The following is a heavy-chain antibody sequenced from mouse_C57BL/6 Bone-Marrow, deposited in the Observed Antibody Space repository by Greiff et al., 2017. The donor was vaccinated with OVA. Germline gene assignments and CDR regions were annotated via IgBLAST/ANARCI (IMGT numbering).Heavy chain of an antibody. CDR3: ARNANYSNYDYYAMDY. Sequence: EVKLVESGPGLVKPSQSLSLTCSVTGYSITSGYYWYWIRQFPGNKLEWMGYISYDGSNNYNPSLKNRISITRDTSKNQFFLKLNSVTTEDTATYYCARNANYSNYDYYAMDYWGQGTSVTVSS. D-gene: IGHD2-5*01. J-gene: IGHJ4*01. V-gene: IGHV3-6*01. CDR2: ISYDGSN. CDR1: GYSITSGYY.